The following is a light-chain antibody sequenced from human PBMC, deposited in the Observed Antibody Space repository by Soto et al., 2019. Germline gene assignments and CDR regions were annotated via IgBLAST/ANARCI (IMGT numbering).Light chain of an antibody. CDR1: SGHSSYA. V-gene: IGLV4-69*01. J-gene: IGLJ2*01. CDR2: LNSDGSH. CDR3: QTWGTGIVV. Sequence: QSVLTQPPSASASLGASVKLTCTLSSGHSSYAIAWHQQQPEKGPRYLMKLNSDGSHSKGDGIPDRFSGCNSGAERYLNISSLQSEDEADYCCQTWGTGIVVFGGGTKVIVL.